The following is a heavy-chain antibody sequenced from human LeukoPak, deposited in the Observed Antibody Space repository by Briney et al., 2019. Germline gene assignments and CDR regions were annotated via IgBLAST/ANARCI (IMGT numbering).Heavy chain of an antibody. Sequence: SGPTLVYPTQTLTLTCTFSGFSLSASGVGVGWIRQPPGKALEWFSLIYWNHDKRYRPSLKSRLTITKDTSKNPVVLTMTNMDPVDTATYYCAHRRTGYSSGWYAWFDPWGQRTLVTVSS. V-gene: IGHV2-5*01. CDR3: AHRRTGYSSGWYAWFDP. CDR2: IYWNHDK. CDR1: GFSLSASGVG. J-gene: IGHJ5*02. D-gene: IGHD6-19*01.